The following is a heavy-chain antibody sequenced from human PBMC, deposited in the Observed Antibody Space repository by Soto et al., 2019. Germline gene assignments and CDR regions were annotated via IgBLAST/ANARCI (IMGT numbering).Heavy chain of an antibody. CDR3: ARHPGYYDILTGYTTYYFDY. V-gene: IGHV4-59*08. CDR2: IYYRGNT. D-gene: IGHD3-9*01. J-gene: IGHJ4*02. Sequence: SETLCLTCTVSGGSIGTHYWSWIRQPPGKGLEWIGYIYYRGNTDYNPSLKSRVTISLDTPKNQFSLKLSSVTAADTAVYYCARHPGYYDILTGYTTYYFDYWGQGILVTVSS. CDR1: GGSIGTHY.